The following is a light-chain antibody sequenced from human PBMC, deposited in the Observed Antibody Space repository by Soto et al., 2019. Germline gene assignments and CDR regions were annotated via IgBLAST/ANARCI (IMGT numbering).Light chain of an antibody. V-gene: IGLV1-44*01. CDR3: ASWDDSLSGFV. J-gene: IGLJ1*01. CDR1: DSNIGSFT. CDR2: TTY. Sequence: QAVVTQPPSASGTPGQRVTISCSGSDSNIGSFTVHWYQQVPGTAPKPLIHTTYQRPSGVPDRFSGSKSGTSGSLAISGLQPEDEADYYCASWDDSLSGFVFGTGTKLTV.